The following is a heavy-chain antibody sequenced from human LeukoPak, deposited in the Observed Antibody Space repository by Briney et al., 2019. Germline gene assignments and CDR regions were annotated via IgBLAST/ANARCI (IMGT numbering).Heavy chain of an antibody. J-gene: IGHJ5*02. V-gene: IGHV3-49*03. CDR3: TRDSAWDYDFWSGGWFDP. D-gene: IGHD3-3*01. CDR2: IRSKAYGGTT. Sequence: GSLRLSCTASGFTFGDYAMSWFRQAPGKGLEWVGFIRSKAYGGTTEYAASVKGRFTISRDDSKSIAYLQMNSLKTEDTTVYYCTRDSAWDYDFWSGGWFDPWGQGTLVTVSS. CDR1: GFTFGDYA.